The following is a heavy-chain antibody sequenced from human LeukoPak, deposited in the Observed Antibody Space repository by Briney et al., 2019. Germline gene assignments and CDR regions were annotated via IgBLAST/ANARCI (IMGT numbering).Heavy chain of an antibody. V-gene: IGHV4-39*01. Sequence: SETLSLTCTVSGGSINSSDHYWAWIRQPPGKGLEWIGSKYYSGDTYYSPSLKSRVTISVDTSRDKFALKLNSVTAADTAVYFCARHRLEGDTFDIWGQGTKVTVSS. CDR1: GGSINSSDHY. CDR3: ARHRLEGDTFDI. CDR2: KYYSGDT. J-gene: IGHJ3*02. D-gene: IGHD3-3*01.